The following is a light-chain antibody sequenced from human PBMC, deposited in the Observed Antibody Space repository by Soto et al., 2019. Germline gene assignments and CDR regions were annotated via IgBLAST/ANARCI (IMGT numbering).Light chain of an antibody. V-gene: IGLV2-8*01. CDR3: TSYVGNDIWV. CDR1: SSDVGAYKY. CDR2: EVT. Sequence: QSVLTQPPSASGSPGQSVTISCTGTSSDVGAYKYVSWYQQYPGKAPKLMIYEVTKRPSGVPDRFSGSKSGNTASLTVSGLQAKDEADYYCTSYVGNDIWVFGGGTKLT. J-gene: IGLJ3*02.